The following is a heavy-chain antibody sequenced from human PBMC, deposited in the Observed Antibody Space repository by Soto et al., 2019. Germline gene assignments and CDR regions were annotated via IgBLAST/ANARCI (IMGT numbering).Heavy chain of an antibody. D-gene: IGHD3-3*01. J-gene: IGHJ6*03. V-gene: IGHV3-7*01. CDR1: GFTFSRYW. Sequence: EVQLVESGGGLVQPGGSLRLSCAASGFTFSRYWMSWVRQAPGKGLEWVANIKQDGSEKYYVDSVKGRFTISRDNAKNSLYLQMNSLRAEDTAVYYCARAPTYYDFWSGYKYMDVWGKGTTVTVSS. CDR3: ARAPTYYDFWSGYKYMDV. CDR2: IKQDGSEK.